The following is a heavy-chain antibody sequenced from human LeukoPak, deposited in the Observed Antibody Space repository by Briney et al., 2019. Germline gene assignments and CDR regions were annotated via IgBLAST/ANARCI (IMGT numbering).Heavy chain of an antibody. CDR3: ARSTVTTPYYFDY. Sequence: GGALRLSCAASVFTFSSYAMSWVRQAPGKGLEWVSAISGSGGSTYYADSVKGRFTISRDNSKNTLYLQMNSLRAEDTAVYYCARSTVTTPYYFDYWGQGTLVTVSS. J-gene: IGHJ4*02. V-gene: IGHV3-23*01. D-gene: IGHD4-17*01. CDR1: VFTFSSYA. CDR2: ISGSGGST.